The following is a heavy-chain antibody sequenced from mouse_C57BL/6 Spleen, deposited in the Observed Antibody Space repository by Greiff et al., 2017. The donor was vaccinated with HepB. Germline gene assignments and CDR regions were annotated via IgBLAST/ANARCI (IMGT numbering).Heavy chain of an antibody. CDR2: IDPSDSYT. CDR1: GYTFTSYW. V-gene: IGHV1-50*01. CDR3: ARGTVVATVDY. J-gene: IGHJ2*01. Sequence: QVHVKQPGAELVKPGASVKLSCKASGYTFTSYWMQWVKQRPGQGLEWIGEIDPSDSYTNYNQKFKGKATVTVDPSSSTAYMQLSSLTSEDSAVYYCARGTVVATVDYWGQGTTLTVSS. D-gene: IGHD1-1*01.